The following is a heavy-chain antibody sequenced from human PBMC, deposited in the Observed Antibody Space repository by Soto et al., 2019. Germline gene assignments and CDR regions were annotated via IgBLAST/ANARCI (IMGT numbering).Heavy chain of an antibody. CDR2: IYWDDYK. CDR3: VPKGGGDRILDY. V-gene: IGHV2-5*02. CDR1: GFSLSTSGVG. Sequence: QITLKESGPALVKPTQTLTLTCTFSGFSLSTSGVGVGWIRQPPGEALEWLALIYWDDYKHFSPSLESRLTTPKAPPKNQVVLTLPNLDLVDPPTYFCVPKGGGDRILDYWGQGTLVTVSS. J-gene: IGHJ4*02. D-gene: IGHD3-16*01.